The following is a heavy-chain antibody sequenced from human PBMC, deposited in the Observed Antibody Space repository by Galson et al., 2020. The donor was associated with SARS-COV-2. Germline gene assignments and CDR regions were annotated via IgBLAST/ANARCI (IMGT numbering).Heavy chain of an antibody. D-gene: IGHD6-19*01. J-gene: IGHJ5*02. CDR2: FDPEDGET. V-gene: IGHV1-24*01. CDR3: ATGPGEAVAGWFDP. CDR1: GYTLTELS. Sequence: ASVKVSCKVSGYTLTELSMHWVRQAPGKGLEWMGGFDPEDGETIYAQKFQGRVTMTEDTSTDTAYMELSSLRSEDTAVYYCATGPGEAVAGWFDPWGQATLVTVSS.